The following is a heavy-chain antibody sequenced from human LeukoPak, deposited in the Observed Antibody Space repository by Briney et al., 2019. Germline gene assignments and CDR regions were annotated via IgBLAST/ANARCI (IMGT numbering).Heavy chain of an antibody. CDR2: ISAYNGNT. D-gene: IGHD3-22*01. J-gene: IGHJ4*02. CDR3: ARRQVGYYYDSSGYESDY. CDR1: GYTFTSYG. V-gene: IGHV1-18*01. Sequence: GASVKVSCKASGYTFTSYGISWVRQVPGQGLEWMGWISAYNGNTNYAQKLQGRVTMTTDTSTSTAYMELRSLGSDDTAVYYCARRQVGYYYDSSGYESDYWGQGTLVTVSS.